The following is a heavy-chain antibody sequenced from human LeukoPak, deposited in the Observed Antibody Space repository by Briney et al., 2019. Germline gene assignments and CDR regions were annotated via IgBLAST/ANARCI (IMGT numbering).Heavy chain of an antibody. CDR1: GYSISSGYY. Sequence: SETLSLTCTASGYSISSGYYWGWIRQPPGKGLEWIGSIYHSGSTNYNPSLKSRVTISVDKSKNQFSLKLSSVTAADTAVYYCARGKTAAGGYFQHWGQGTLVTVSS. V-gene: IGHV4-38-2*02. CDR3: ARGKTAAGGYFQH. CDR2: IYHSGST. J-gene: IGHJ1*01. D-gene: IGHD6-13*01.